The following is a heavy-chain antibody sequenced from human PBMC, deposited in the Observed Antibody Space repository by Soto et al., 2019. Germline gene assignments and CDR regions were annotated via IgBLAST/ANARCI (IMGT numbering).Heavy chain of an antibody. CDR2: IIPILGIA. CDR3: ARVGVAAAGTGEVDY. D-gene: IGHD6-13*01. V-gene: IGHV1-69*02. Sequence: QVQLVQSGAEVKKPGSSVKVSCKASGGTFSSYTISWVRQAPGQGLEWMGRIIPILGIANYAQKFQGRVTITADKSTSTAYMELSSLRSEDTDVYYCARVGVAAAGTGEVDYWVQGTLVTVSS. J-gene: IGHJ4*02. CDR1: GGTFSSYT.